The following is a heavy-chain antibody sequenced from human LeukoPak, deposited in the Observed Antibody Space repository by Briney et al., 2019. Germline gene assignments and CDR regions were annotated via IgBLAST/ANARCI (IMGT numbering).Heavy chain of an antibody. CDR3: TRDRGYLPIDEYSRGWFDY. J-gene: IGHJ4*02. CDR2: ISPSGGRG. Sequence: VAAVTVSRKASRYTLISHYMHWVRQAPGQGLVWRGLISPSGGRGIFAQKFQGTVTMTRDTSTSTDYMELSSLRSDDTAVDYCTRDRGYLPIDEYSRGWFDYWGQGTLVTVSS. CDR1: RYTLISHY. D-gene: IGHD6-6*01. V-gene: IGHV1-46*01.